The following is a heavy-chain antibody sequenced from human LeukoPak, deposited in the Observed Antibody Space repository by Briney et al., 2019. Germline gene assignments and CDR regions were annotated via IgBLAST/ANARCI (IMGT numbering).Heavy chain of an antibody. CDR3: ARLGSILSFFDP. V-gene: IGHV4-30-4*08. D-gene: IGHD3-10*01. CDR1: GGSISSGDYY. J-gene: IGHJ5*02. CDR2: IYYSGST. Sequence: PSETLSLTCTVSGGSISSGDYYWSWIRQPPGKGLEWIGYIYYSGSTYYNPSLKSRVTISVDTSKNQFSLKLSSVTAADTAVYYCARLGSILSFFDPWGQGTLVTVSS.